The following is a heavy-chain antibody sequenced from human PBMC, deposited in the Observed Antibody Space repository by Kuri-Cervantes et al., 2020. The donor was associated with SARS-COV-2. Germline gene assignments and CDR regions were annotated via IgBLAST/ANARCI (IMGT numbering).Heavy chain of an antibody. V-gene: IGHV3-74*01. CDR1: GFTFSSYW. D-gene: IGHD3-3*01. CDR2: INSDGSST. J-gene: IGHJ6*02. Sequence: GGSLRLSCAASGFTFSSYWMHWVRQAPGKGLVWVSRINSDGSSTSYADSVKGRFTISRDNAKNTLYLQMNSLGAEDTAVYYCAREYYDFWSGYYYGMDVWGQGTMVTVSS. CDR3: AREYYDFWSGYYYGMDV.